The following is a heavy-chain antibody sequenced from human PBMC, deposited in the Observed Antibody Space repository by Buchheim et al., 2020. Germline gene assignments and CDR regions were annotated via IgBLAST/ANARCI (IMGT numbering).Heavy chain of an antibody. CDR1: GFSLITRGMS. D-gene: IGHD1-26*01. CDR2: IFWDDDK. Sequence: QITLKESGPTLVKPTQTVTLTCSFSGFSLITRGMSVSWIRQPPGKAPEWLALIFWDDDKRYSRSLKSRLTITKDTTKNQVVLTMANMGPEDTATYCCAHITADPNIVAASASSSFGNWGQGTL. V-gene: IGHV2-5*02. J-gene: IGHJ4*02. CDR3: AHITADPNIVAASASSSFGN.